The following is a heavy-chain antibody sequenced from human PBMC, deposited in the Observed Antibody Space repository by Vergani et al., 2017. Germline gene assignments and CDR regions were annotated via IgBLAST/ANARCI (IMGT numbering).Heavy chain of an antibody. CDR1: GYSFTSYW. Sequence: EVQLVQSGAAVKKPGESLKISCKGSGYSFTSYWIGWVRQMPGKGLEWMGIIYPGDSDTRYSPSFQGQVTISADKSISTAYLQWSSLKASDTAMYYCARLSYSGSYYRREYWYFDLWGRGTLVTVSS. V-gene: IGHV5-51*01. D-gene: IGHD1-26*01. CDR3: ARLSYSGSYYRREYWYFDL. J-gene: IGHJ2*01. CDR2: IYPGDSDT.